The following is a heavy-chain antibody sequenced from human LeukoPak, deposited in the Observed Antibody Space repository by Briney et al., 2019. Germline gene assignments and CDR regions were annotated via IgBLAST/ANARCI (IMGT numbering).Heavy chain of an antibody. CDR3: AKQLGYCSDGSCYFPY. CDR1: GFTFSSYW. D-gene: IGHD2-15*01. CDR2: INSDGSST. Sequence: GGSLRLSCAASGFTFSSYWMHWVRQAPGKGLVWVSRINSDGSSTSYADSVQSRFTISRDNSKSTLCLQMNSLRAEDTAVYYCAKQLGYCSDGSCYFPYWGQGTLVTVSS. J-gene: IGHJ4*02. V-gene: IGHV3-74*01.